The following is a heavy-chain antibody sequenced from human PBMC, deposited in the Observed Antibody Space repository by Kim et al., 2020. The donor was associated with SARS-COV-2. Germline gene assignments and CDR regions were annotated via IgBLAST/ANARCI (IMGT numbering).Heavy chain of an antibody. CDR3: ATDRSRDIMGNRGMDV. Sequence: GGSLRLSCAVSGFSVSNAFMSWVRQAPGKGLEWVSILYTTGFAYYAASVRDRFIISRDKSENTLFLEMNKVTAADACVYFCATDRSRDIMGNRGMDVWGQGTTVTVSS. J-gene: IGHJ6*02. CDR2: LYTTGFA. V-gene: IGHV3-66*01. CDR1: GFSVSNAF. D-gene: IGHD5-12*01.